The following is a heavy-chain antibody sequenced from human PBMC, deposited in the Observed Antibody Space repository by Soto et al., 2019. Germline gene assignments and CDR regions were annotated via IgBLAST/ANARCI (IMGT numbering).Heavy chain of an antibody. D-gene: IGHD5-18*01. J-gene: IGHJ4*02. CDR2: INPNSGGT. CDR1: GYTFTGYY. Sequence: SVKVSCKASGYTFTGYYMHWVRQAPGQGLEWMGWINPNSGGTNYAQKFQGWVTMTRDTSISTAYMELSRLRSDDTAVYYCARGGYEGESTAMVIYYFDYWGQGTLVTVSS. CDR3: ARGGYEGESTAMVIYYFDY. V-gene: IGHV1-2*04.